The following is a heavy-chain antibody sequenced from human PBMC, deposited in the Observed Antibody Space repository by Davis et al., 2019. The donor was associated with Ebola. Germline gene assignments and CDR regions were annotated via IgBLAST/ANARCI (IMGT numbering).Heavy chain of an antibody. D-gene: IGHD5-18*01. V-gene: IGHV5-51*01. CDR1: GYSLTSYW. Sequence: GESLKISCKGSGYSLTSYWIAWVRQTPGKGLEWMGIIYPCDSDSDTRYSPSFQGQVTISVDKSISTAYLQWSSLQASDTAMYYCARHEDTAMDFDYWGQGTLVTVAS. J-gene: IGHJ4*02. CDR2: IYPCDSDSDT. CDR3: ARHEDTAMDFDY.